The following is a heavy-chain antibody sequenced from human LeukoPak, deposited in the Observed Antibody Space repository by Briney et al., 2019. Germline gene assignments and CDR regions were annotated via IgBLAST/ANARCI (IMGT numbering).Heavy chain of an antibody. D-gene: IGHD2-2*01. Sequence: ASVKVPCKASGYTFTGYYMHWVRQAPGQGLEWMGWINPNSGGTNYAQKFQGRVTMTRDTSISTAYMELSRLRSDDTAVYYCARDWEDIVVVPAAAHNWFDPWGQGTLVTVSS. CDR2: INPNSGGT. CDR3: ARDWEDIVVVPAAAHNWFDP. V-gene: IGHV1-2*02. CDR1: GYTFTGYY. J-gene: IGHJ5*02.